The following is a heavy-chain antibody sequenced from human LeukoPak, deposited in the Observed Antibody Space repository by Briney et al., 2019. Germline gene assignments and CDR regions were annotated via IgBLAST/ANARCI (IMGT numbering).Heavy chain of an antibody. V-gene: IGHV3-23*01. D-gene: IGHD1-20*01. Sequence: PGGSLRLSCAASGFTFSIYAMSWVRQAPGKGLQWVSAISGSDGGTYYADSVKGRFIISRDNSKNTLYLQMNSLRAEDTAVYYCAKVGVRYLLYGMDVWGQGTTVTVSS. CDR2: ISGSDGGT. CDR1: GFTFSIYA. J-gene: IGHJ6*02. CDR3: AKVGVRYLLYGMDV.